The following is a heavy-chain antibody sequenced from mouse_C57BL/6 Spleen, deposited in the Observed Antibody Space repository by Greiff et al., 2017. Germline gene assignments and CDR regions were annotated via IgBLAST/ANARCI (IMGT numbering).Heavy chain of an antibody. CDR1: GYAFSSYW. Sequence: QVQLQQSGAELVKPGASVKISCKASGYAFSSYWMNWVKQRPGKGLEWIGQIYPGDGDTNYNGKFKGKATLTADKSSSTAYMQLSSLTSEDSAVYFVARDTTVVATDYAMDYWGQGTSVTVSS. CDR2: IYPGDGDT. CDR3: ARDTTVVATDYAMDY. V-gene: IGHV1-80*01. J-gene: IGHJ4*01. D-gene: IGHD1-1*01.